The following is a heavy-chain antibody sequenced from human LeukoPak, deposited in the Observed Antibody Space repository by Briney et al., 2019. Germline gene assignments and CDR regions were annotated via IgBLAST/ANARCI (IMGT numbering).Heavy chain of an antibody. D-gene: IGHD3-10*01. J-gene: IGHJ4*02. CDR1: GGSISNQY. Sequence: PSETLSLTCTVSGGSISNQYWSWIRQPPGKGLEWIGYVYSSGSTNYNPSLKSRVIISLDTSKNQFSLHLTSVTAADTAVYYCARTMVRYYFDYWGQGALVTVSS. V-gene: IGHV4-59*11. CDR3: ARTMVRYYFDY. CDR2: VYSSGST.